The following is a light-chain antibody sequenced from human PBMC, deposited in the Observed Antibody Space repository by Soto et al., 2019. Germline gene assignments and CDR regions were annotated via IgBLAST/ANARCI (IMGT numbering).Light chain of an antibody. V-gene: IGKV3-20*01. CDR3: QLYGSPPRA. Sequence: LTMSPGALSLSRGERATLSCRASQSVSSNYLTWYQQKPGQAPRLLIYGASSRATGIPDRFSVSGSGTDFTLAFSILEPEDFAVYYSQLYGSPPRAFGQGTKVDIK. J-gene: IGKJ1*01. CDR1: QSVSSNY. CDR2: GAS.